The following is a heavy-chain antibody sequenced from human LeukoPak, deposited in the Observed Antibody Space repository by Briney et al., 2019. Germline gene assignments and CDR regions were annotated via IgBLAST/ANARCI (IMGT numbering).Heavy chain of an antibody. CDR1: GFTFEGCA. CDR2: INWDSGYI. J-gene: IGHJ4*02. V-gene: IGHV3-9*01. Sequence: GGSLRLSCAASGFTFEGCAMHWVRHAPGKGPEWVSSINWDSGYIGYADSVRGRFTISRDNAKNSLYLQMNSLKAGDTALYYCAREGSVCSNGICRYFDFWGQGTLVTVSS. D-gene: IGHD2-8*01. CDR3: AREGSVCSNGICRYFDF.